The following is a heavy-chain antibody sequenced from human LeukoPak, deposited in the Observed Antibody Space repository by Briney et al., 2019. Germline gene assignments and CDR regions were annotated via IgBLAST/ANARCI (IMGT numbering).Heavy chain of an antibody. CDR3: ARDPTFIVVVPAAIS. D-gene: IGHD2-2*01. V-gene: IGHV3-7*01. J-gene: IGHJ4*02. Sequence: GGSLRLSCAASGFTFSSYWMSWVRQAPGKGLEWVANIKQDGSEKYYVDSVKGRFTISRDNAENSLYLQMNSLRAEDTAVYYCARDPTFIVVVPAAISRGQGTLVTVSS. CDR2: IKQDGSEK. CDR1: GFTFSSYW.